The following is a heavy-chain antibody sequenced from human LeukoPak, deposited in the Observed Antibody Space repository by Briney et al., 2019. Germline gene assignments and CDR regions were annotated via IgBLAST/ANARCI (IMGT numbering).Heavy chain of an antibody. D-gene: IGHD6-13*01. V-gene: IGHV3-53*01. CDR1: GFTVSSNY. CDR3: ARFGIAAAGDY. Sequence: PGGSLRLSCAASGFTVSSNYMSWVRQAPGKGLEWVSVIYSGGSTYYADSVKGRFTTSRDNSKNTLYLQMNSLRAEDTAVYYCARFGIAAAGDYWGQGTLVTVSS. CDR2: IYSGGST. J-gene: IGHJ4*02.